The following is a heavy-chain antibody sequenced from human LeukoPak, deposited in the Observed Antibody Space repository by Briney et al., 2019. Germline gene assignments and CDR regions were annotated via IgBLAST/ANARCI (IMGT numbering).Heavy chain of an antibody. CDR3: ARLNFGDDY. Sequence: PGGSLRLSCAASGFTVSSKYINWVRQAPGKGLEWVSLIYGSTSADYADSVKGRFTISRVNSMNTVYLQMNSLRAEDTAIYYCARLNFGDDYWGQGTLVAVSS. CDR2: IYGSTSA. J-gene: IGHJ4*02. V-gene: IGHV3-66*01. CDR1: GFTVSSKY. D-gene: IGHD4-17*01.